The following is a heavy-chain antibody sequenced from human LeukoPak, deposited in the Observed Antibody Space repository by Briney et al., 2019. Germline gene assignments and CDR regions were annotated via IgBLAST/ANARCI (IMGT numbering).Heavy chain of an antibody. D-gene: IGHD3-16*01. CDR3: ARGFRGGNFDY. V-gene: IGHV4-4*02. J-gene: IGHJ4*02. Sequence: PSETLSLTCAVSGGSISSSNWWSWVRQPPGKGLEWIGEIYHSGSTNYNPSLKSRVTISVDTSKNQFSLKLSSVTAADTAVYFCARGFRGGNFDYWGQGTLVTVSS. CDR2: IYHSGST. CDR1: GGSISSSNW.